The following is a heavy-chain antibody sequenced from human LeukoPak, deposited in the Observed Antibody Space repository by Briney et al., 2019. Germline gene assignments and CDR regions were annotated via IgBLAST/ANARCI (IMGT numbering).Heavy chain of an antibody. D-gene: IGHD2-2*01. CDR3: AKGQGSDEYQLLWMEWFDP. V-gene: IGHV3-30*02. J-gene: IGHJ5*02. CDR1: GFTFSSYG. CDR2: IRYDGSNK. Sequence: PGGSLRLSCAASGFTFSSYGMHWVRQAPGKGLEWVAFIRYDGSNKYYADSVKGRFTISRDNSKNTLYLQMNSLRAEDTAVYYCAKGQGSDEYQLLWMEWFDPWGQGTLVTVSS.